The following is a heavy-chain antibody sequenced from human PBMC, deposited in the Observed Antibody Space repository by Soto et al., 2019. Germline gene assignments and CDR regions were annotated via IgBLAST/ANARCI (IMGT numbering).Heavy chain of an antibody. V-gene: IGHV3-23*01. J-gene: IGHJ4*02. Sequence: EVQLLESGGGLVQPGGSLRLSCAASGFTFSSYAMSWVRQAPGKGLEWVSAISGSGGSTYYADSVKGRFTISRDNSKKTLYLQMNSLRAEDTAGYYCAKGGVSIVVVVITTYFDYWGQGTLVTVSS. CDR2: ISGSGGST. CDR3: AKGGVSIVVVVITTYFDY. CDR1: GFTFSSYA. D-gene: IGHD3-22*01.